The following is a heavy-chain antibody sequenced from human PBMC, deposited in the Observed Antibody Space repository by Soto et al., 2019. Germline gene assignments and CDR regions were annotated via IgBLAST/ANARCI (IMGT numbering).Heavy chain of an antibody. J-gene: IGHJ4*02. CDR3: KSRLHPVELLRWTGLGD. Sequence: EVQLVESGGGLVKPGGSLTLSCAASGFTFSNAWMSWVRQAPGKGLEWVGRIKSKTDGGTTDYAAPVKGRFTISRDDSKHTVYLQMNSLKTADTAVSYCKSRLHPVELLRWTGLGDWGQGTLVTVAS. V-gene: IGHV3-15*01. D-gene: IGHD1-26*01. CDR1: GFTFSNAW. CDR2: IKSKTDGGTT.